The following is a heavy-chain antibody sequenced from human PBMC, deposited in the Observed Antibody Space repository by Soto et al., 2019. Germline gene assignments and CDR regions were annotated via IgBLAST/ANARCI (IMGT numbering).Heavy chain of an antibody. CDR3: ARHSIAHPNRWFDP. CDR2: IHYNRNT. D-gene: IGHD6-6*01. CDR1: GGSFSNYY. Sequence: PSETLSLTCAVYGGSFSNYYWSWIRQPPGKGLEWIGEIHYNRNTNYNPSLKSRVTISMETSKTQFSLKLSSVTAADTAVYYCARHSIAHPNRWFDPWGQGTLVTVSS. J-gene: IGHJ5*02. V-gene: IGHV4-34*01.